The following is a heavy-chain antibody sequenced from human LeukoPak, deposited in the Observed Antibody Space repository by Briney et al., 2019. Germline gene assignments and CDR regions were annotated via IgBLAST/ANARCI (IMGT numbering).Heavy chain of an antibody. CDR3: AREKSYCAGDCSPA. CDR2: ISTSSTYI. V-gene: IGHV3-21*01. J-gene: IGHJ5*02. Sequence: PGGSLRLSCAASGFTLSGYTMNWVRQAPGKGLQWVSSISTSSTYIYYADSVKGRFTISRDNTKNSLYLQMNSLRAEDTAVYYCAREKSYCAGDCSPAWGQGTLATVSS. D-gene: IGHD2-21*02. CDR1: GFTLSGYT.